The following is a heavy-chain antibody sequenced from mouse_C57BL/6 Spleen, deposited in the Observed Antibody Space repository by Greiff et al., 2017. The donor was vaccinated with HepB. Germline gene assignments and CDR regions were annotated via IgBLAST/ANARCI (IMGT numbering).Heavy chain of an antibody. J-gene: IGHJ3*01. D-gene: IGHD2-4*01. V-gene: IGHV5-9-1*02. Sequence: EVKLVESGEGLVKPGGSLKLSCAASGFTFSSYAMSWVRQTPEKRLEWVAYISRGGAYIYYADTVKGRFTISRDNARNTLYMQMSSLKSEDTAMYYCTRDYDYDRFAYWGQGTLVTVSA. CDR3: TRDYDYDRFAY. CDR2: ISRGGAYI. CDR1: GFTFSSYA.